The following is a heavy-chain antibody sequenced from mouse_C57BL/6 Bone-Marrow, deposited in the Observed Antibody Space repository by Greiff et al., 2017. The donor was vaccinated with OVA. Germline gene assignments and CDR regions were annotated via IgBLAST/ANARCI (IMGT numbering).Heavy chain of an antibody. CDR2: SRNKANAYTT. V-gene: IGHV7-1*01. J-gene: IGHJ1*03. Sequence: EVKLMESGGGLVQSGRSLRLSCATSGFTFSDFYMEWVRQAPGKGLEWIAASRNKANAYTTEYSASVKGRFIVSRDTSQSILYLQMNALRAEDTAIYYCARGIYGNQSPYWYFDVWGTGTTVTVSS. CDR3: ARGIYGNQSPYWYFDV. D-gene: IGHD2-1*01. CDR1: GFTFSDFY.